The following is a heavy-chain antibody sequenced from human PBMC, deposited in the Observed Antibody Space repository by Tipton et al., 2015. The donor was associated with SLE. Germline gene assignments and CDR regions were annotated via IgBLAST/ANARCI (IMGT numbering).Heavy chain of an antibody. Sequence: GSLRLSCAASGFTFNDYAMHWVRQAPGKGLEWVSLISWDGGTTYYADSVKGRFGISRDNSKNSLYLQMNSLRTEDTALYYCAKDIGFEVAVHLDYWGQGTLVTVSS. CDR1: GFTFNDYA. CDR3: AKDIGFEVAVHLDY. V-gene: IGHV3-43D*04. J-gene: IGHJ4*02. CDR2: ISWDGGTT. D-gene: IGHD6-19*01.